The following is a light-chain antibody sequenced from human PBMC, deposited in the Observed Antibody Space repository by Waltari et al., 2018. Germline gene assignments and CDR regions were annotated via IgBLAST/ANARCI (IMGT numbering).Light chain of an antibody. CDR2: DVN. J-gene: IGLJ3*02. V-gene: IGLV2-14*03. Sequence: QSALTQPASVSGSPGQSITISCTGASSDVGGYNYVSWYQQHPSKAPKLIIYDVNNRPSGLSNRFSGSKSGNRASLTISGLQAEDEADYYCCSFTSSSTWVFGGGTKLTVL. CDR1: SSDVGGYNY. CDR3: CSFTSSSTWV.